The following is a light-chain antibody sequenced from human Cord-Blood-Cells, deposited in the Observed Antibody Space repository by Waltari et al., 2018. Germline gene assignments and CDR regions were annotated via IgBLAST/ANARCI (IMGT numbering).Light chain of an antibody. Sequence: EIVLTQSPGTLSLSPGARATLSCRASQSVSSSYVAWYQQKPGQAPRLLIYGASSRATGIPDRFSGSGSGTDFTLTISRLEPEDFAVYYCQQYGSSPYTFGQGTKLEIK. CDR2: GAS. CDR1: QSVSSSY. CDR3: QQYGSSPYT. V-gene: IGKV3-20*01. J-gene: IGKJ2*01.